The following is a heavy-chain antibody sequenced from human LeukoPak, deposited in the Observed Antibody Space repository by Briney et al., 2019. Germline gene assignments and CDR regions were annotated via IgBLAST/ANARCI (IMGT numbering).Heavy chain of an antibody. CDR1: GGSFSGYY. D-gene: IGHD1-20*01. Sequence: SETLSLTCAVYGGSFSGYYWSWIRQPPGKGLEWIGEINHSGSTNYNPSLKSRVTISVDTSKNQFSLKLSSVTAADTAVYYCASLTGTTDYYYYYMDVWGKGTTVAVSS. CDR2: INHSGST. V-gene: IGHV4-34*01. CDR3: ASLTGTTDYYYYYMDV. J-gene: IGHJ6*03.